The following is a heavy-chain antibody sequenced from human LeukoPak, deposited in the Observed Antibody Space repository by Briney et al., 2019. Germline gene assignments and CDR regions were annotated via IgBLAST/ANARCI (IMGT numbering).Heavy chain of an antibody. CDR3: ARYSGKYYYDSSGYYSDAFDI. Sequence: SETLSLTCTVSGGSISSSSYYWSWIRQPPGKGLEWIGEINHSGSTNYNPSLKSRVTMSVDTSKDQFSLKLSSVTAADTAVYYCARYSGKYYYDSSGYYSDAFDIWGQGTMVTVSS. V-gene: IGHV4-39*07. CDR1: GGSISSSSYY. CDR2: INHSGST. D-gene: IGHD3-22*01. J-gene: IGHJ3*02.